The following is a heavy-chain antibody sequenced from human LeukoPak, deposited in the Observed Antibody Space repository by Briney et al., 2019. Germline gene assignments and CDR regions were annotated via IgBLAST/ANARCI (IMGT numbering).Heavy chain of an antibody. V-gene: IGHV4-59*01. CDR2: IYYSGST. CDR3: ARGQWLGHFGPTPFDY. J-gene: IGHJ4*02. CDR1: GGSISSYY. Sequence: SETLSPTCTVSGGSISSYYWSWIRQPPGKGLEWIGYIYYSGSTNYNPSLKSRVTISVDTSKNQFSLKLSSVTAADTAVYYCARGQWLGHFGPTPFDYWGQGTLVTVSS. D-gene: IGHD6-19*01.